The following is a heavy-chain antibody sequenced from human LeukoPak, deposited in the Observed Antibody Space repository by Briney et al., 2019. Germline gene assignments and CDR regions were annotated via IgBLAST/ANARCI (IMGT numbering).Heavy chain of an antibody. CDR3: TTNVGGGRVGYCSGGSCYSSLRVGGYFDY. D-gene: IGHD2-15*01. CDR2: IKSKTDGGTT. V-gene: IGHV3-15*01. J-gene: IGHJ4*02. CDR1: GFTFSNAW. Sequence: GGSLRLSCAASGFTFSNAWMSWVRQAPGKGLEWVGRIKSKTDGGTTDYAAPVKGRFTISRDDSKNTLYLQMNSLKTEDTAVYYCTTNVGGGRVGYCSGGSCYSSLRVGGYFDYWGQGTLVTVSS.